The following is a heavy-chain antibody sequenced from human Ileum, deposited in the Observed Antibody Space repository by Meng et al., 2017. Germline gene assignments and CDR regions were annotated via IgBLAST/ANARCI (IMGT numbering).Heavy chain of an antibody. D-gene: IGHD5-12*01. CDR3: AGGGGGYQSEYFDY. V-gene: IGHV3-11*04. CDR1: GFTFSDYY. Sequence: QRVESGGGLWKPGGAPRLSWAGSGFTFSDYYMSWIRQSPGKGLEWVSYISSSGSTIYYADSVKGRFTISRDNAKNSLYLQMNSLRAEDTAVYYCAGGGGGYQSEYFDYWGQGTLVTVSS. CDR2: ISSSGSTI. J-gene: IGHJ4*02.